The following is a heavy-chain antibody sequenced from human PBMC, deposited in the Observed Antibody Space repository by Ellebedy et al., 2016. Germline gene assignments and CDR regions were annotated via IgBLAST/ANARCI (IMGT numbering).Heavy chain of an antibody. D-gene: IGHD6-6*01. CDR3: ARDFYSSSYDY. CDR1: GFTFSSYS. J-gene: IGHJ4*02. CDR2: ISSSSSYI. Sequence: GGSLRLSCAASGFTFSSYSMNWVRQAPGKGLEWVSSISSSSSYIYYAGSVKGRFTISRDNAKNSLYLQMNSLRAEDTAVYYCARDFYSSSYDYWGQGTLVTVSS. V-gene: IGHV3-21*01.